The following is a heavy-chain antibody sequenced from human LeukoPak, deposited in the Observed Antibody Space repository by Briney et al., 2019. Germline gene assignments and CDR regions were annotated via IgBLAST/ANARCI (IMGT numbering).Heavy chain of an antibody. CDR1: GYTFTGYY. CDR3: FVTSITARPVYYMDV. Sequence: GASVTVSCKASGYTFTGYYLHWVRQAPGQGLEWMGWINPNSGGTNYAQKFQGRVTMTRDTSISTAYMELSRLRSDDTAVYYCFVTSITARPVYYMDVWGKGTTVTVSS. D-gene: IGHD6-6*01. V-gene: IGHV1-2*02. J-gene: IGHJ6*03. CDR2: INPNSGGT.